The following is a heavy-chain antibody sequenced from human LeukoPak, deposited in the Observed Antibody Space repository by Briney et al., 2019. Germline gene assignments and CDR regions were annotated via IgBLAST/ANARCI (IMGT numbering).Heavy chain of an antibody. CDR3: AGGLPLYYDSSGYTSRGFDY. CDR1: GGTFSSYA. J-gene: IGHJ4*02. Sequence: SVKVSCKASGGTFSSYAISWVRQAPGQGLEWMGGIIPIFGTANYAQKFQGRVTITADESTSTAYMELSSLRSEDTAVYYCAGGLPLYYDSSGYTSRGFDYWGQGTLVTVSS. D-gene: IGHD3-22*01. CDR2: IIPIFGTA. V-gene: IGHV1-69*13.